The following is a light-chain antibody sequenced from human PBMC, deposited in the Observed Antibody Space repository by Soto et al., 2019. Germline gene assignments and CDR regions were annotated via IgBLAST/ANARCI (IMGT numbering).Light chain of an antibody. Sequence: DIQMTQSPSSVSASVGDGVTITCRASQHINIYLTWYQQRPGKAPKLLIYGGSTLQPGVPSRFSGSGSGTEFTLTISSLQPEDFATYHCLQTSSFPFTFGGGTKVEIK. CDR3: LQTSSFPFT. CDR2: GGS. V-gene: IGKV1-12*02. CDR1: QHINIY. J-gene: IGKJ4*02.